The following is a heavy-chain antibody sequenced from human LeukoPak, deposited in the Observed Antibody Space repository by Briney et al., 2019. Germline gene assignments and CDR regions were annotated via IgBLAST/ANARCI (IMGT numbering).Heavy chain of an antibody. CDR3: AKGGRWDYYDSSH. CDR1: GFTFSNYA. CDR2: ISGRAGSP. D-gene: IGHD3-22*01. Sequence: GGSLRLSCAASGFTFSNYAMSWVRQAPGKGLEWVSAISGRAGSPYYADSVEGRFTISRDNSKNTLYLQMNSLRAEDTAVYYCAKGGRWDYYDSSHWGQGTMVTVSP. J-gene: IGHJ3*01. V-gene: IGHV3-23*01.